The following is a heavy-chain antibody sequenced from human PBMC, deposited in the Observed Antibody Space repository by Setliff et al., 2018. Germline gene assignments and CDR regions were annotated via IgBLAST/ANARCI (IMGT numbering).Heavy chain of an antibody. V-gene: IGHV3-7*01. CDR2: IKQDGGKT. Sequence: PGGSLSLSCAASGFTFSSYWMTWVRQAPGKGLEWVANIKQDGGKTYYVDSVKGRFSISRDNAKNSLYLQMNSLRAEDTAVYYCAKYYSDNSGPRGAFDYWGQGTL. J-gene: IGHJ4*02. CDR3: AKYYSDNSGPRGAFDY. CDR1: GFTFSSYW. D-gene: IGHD3-22*01.